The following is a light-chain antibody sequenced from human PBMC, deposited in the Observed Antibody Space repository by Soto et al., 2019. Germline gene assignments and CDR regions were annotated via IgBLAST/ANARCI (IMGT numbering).Light chain of an antibody. CDR1: QTISTW. V-gene: IGKV1-5*01. Sequence: DIQMTQSPSTLSASVGDRVSITCRASQTISTWLAWYQRKPGKAPNLLIYDASTLMSGVPSRFSGSGSGTEFTLTISRLQPGDFATYYCQQSETYPLTFGQGTRLEIK. J-gene: IGKJ5*01. CDR2: DAS. CDR3: QQSETYPLT.